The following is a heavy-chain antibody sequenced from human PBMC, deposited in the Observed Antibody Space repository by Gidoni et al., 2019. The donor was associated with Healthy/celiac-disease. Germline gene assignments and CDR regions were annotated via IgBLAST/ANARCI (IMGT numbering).Heavy chain of an antibody. J-gene: IGHJ4*02. Sequence: EVQLVKSGGALVKQGRSLIHPCQASGFTFGDYAMSWFRQAPGKGLEWVVFIRIKAYGGTTEYAASVKGRFTISRDDSKSIAYLQMNSLKTEDTAVYYCTRVIGRLDDYWGQGTLVTVSS. CDR2: IRIKAYGGTT. V-gene: IGHV3-49*05. D-gene: IGHD1-26*01. CDR3: TRVIGRLDDY. CDR1: GFTFGDYA.